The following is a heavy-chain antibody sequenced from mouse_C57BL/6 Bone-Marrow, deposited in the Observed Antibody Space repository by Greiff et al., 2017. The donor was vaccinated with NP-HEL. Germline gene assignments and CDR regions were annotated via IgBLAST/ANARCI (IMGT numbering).Heavy chain of an antibody. CDR1: GYTFTSYW. CDR3: ARSYYYGSSYWYFDV. J-gene: IGHJ1*03. CDR2: IYPGSGST. V-gene: IGHV1-55*01. Sequence: QVQLQQPGAELVKPGASVKMSCKASGYTFTSYWITWVKQRPGQGLEWIGDIYPGSGSTNYNEKFKSKATLTVDTSSSTAYMQLSSLTSEDSAVYYYARSYYYGSSYWYFDVWGTGTTVTVSS. D-gene: IGHD1-1*01.